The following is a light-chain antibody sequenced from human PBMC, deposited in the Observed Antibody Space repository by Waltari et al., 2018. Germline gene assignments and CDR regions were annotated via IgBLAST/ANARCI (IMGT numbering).Light chain of an antibody. J-gene: IGLJ1*01. CDR3: CSYAGSYTYV. Sequence: SGLTQPRSVSGSPGQAVTISCPGASRHVRGLHYVSWYQQHPGKAPKLMIYDVSKRPSGVPDRFSGSKSGNTASLTISGLQAEDEADYYCCSYAGSYTYVFATGTKVTVL. CDR2: DVS. V-gene: IGLV2-11*01. CDR1: SRHVRGLHY.